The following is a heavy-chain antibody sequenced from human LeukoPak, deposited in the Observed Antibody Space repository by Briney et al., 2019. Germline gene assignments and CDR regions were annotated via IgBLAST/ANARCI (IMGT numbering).Heavy chain of an antibody. CDR2: ITSNGDTT. CDR3: LKDRLGTGDY. D-gene: IGHD7-27*01. J-gene: IGHJ4*02. Sequence: GGSLRLSCSASGFTFSSYAMHWVRQAPGKGLEYVSSITSNGDTTYYTDSVKGRFTISRDNSKNTLYLQMSSLRAEDTAVYYCLKDRLGTGDYWGQGTLVSVSS. CDR1: GFTFSSYA. V-gene: IGHV3-64D*06.